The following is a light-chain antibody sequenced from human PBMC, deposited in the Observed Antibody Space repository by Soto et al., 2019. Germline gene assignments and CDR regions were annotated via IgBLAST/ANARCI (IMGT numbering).Light chain of an antibody. V-gene: IGKV3-20*01. CDR3: QQYLSSAT. CDR1: QSVGRNS. Sequence: EIVLTQSPGTLSLSPGERATLSCRTSQSVGRNSLAWYQQKPGQAPRLLIFGTSSRATGIPDRFSGSGSGTDFTLTISRLEPEDFAVYYCQQYLSSATFGGGTKVEIK. J-gene: IGKJ4*01. CDR2: GTS.